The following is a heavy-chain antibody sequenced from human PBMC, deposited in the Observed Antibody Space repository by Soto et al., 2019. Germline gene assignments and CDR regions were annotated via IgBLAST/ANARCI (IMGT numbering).Heavy chain of an antibody. V-gene: IGHV4-34*01. CDR1: GGSFSGYY. Sequence: SETLSLTCAVYGGSFSGYYWSWIRQPPGKGLEWIGEINHSGSTNYNPSLKSRVTISVDTSKNQFSLKLSSVTAADTAVYYCARTPPSLPRYYYYYMDVWGKGTTVTVSS. J-gene: IGHJ6*03. CDR2: INHSGST. CDR3: ARTPPSLPRYYYYYMDV.